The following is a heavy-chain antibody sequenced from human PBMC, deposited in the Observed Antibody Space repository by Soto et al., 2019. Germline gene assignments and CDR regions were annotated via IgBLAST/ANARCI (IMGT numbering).Heavy chain of an antibody. Sequence: QVHLQESGPGQVRPSQTLSISCSVSGGSISRGAYFWTWIRQFPGTGMEWIAYISYTGATYYNPSPKSRCTILADTSKNQSSLKLNSVTSADTAVYYCARGGPVSVSPASQLLVYFDHVGQETLVSVSS. CDR2: ISYTGAT. CDR3: ARGGPVSVSPASQLLVYFDH. CDR1: GGSISRGAYF. D-gene: IGHD2-2*01. J-gene: IGHJ4*02. V-gene: IGHV4-31*03.